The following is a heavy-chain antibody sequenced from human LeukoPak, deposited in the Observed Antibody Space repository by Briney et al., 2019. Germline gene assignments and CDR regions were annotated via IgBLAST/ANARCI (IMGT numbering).Heavy chain of an antibody. D-gene: IGHD3-10*01. Sequence: SVKVSCKVSGYTLTELSMHWVRQAPGKGLEWMGGFDPEDGETIYAQKFQGRVTMTEDTSTDTAYMELSSLRSEDTAVSYCARALYYYGSGSYWGEWGQGTLVTVSS. CDR2: FDPEDGET. V-gene: IGHV1-24*01. CDR3: ARALYYYGSGSYWGE. J-gene: IGHJ4*02. CDR1: GYTLTELS.